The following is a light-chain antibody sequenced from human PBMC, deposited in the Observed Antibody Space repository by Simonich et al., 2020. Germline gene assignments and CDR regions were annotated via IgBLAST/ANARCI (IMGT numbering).Light chain of an antibody. Sequence: QSALTQPRSVSGSPGQSVTISCTGTISDVGGYNYVSWYQQHPGKAPKLMIYDVSNRPSGVSNRFSGAKSGNTASLTISGLQAEDEADYYCSSYTSSSTWVFGGGTKLTVL. CDR3: SSYTSSSTWV. CDR2: DVS. J-gene: IGLJ3*02. V-gene: IGLV2-14*03. CDR1: ISDVGGYNY.